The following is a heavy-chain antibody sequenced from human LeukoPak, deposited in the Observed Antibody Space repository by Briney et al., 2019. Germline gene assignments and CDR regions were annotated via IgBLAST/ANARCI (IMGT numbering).Heavy chain of an antibody. CDR1: GGSISSSSYY. CDR3: ARPPNGYNYPLAFDY. J-gene: IGHJ4*02. Sequence: SETLSLTCTVSGGSISSSSYYWGWIRQPPGKGLEWIVSIYYSGSTYYNPSLKSRVTISVDTSKNQFSLKLSSVTAADTAVYYCARPPNGYNYPLAFDYWGQGTLVTVSS. V-gene: IGHV4-39*01. CDR2: IYYSGST. D-gene: IGHD5-24*01.